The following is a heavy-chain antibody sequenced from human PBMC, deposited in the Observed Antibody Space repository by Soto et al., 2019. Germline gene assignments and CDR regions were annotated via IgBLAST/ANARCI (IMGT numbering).Heavy chain of an antibody. J-gene: IGHJ6*02. Sequence: QVQLQESGPGLVKPSGTLSLTCAVSGGSISSSNWWSWVRQPPGKGLEWIGEIYHSGSTNYNPSLQGRVTIAVDKSKNQFSLELSSVTAADTAVYYCAGWIQLHQYYYYGMDVWGPGTTVTVSS. CDR2: IYHSGST. CDR1: GGSISSSNW. V-gene: IGHV4-4*02. D-gene: IGHD5-18*01. CDR3: AGWIQLHQYYYYGMDV.